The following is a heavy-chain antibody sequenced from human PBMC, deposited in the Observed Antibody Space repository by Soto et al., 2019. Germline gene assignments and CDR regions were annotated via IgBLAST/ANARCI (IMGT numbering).Heavy chain of an antibody. CDR1: GGSISSYY. CDR3: ARHSYSSIGNWFDP. CDR2: IYYSGST. D-gene: IGHD6-13*01. J-gene: IGHJ5*02. Sequence: GPGPGTPSETLSLTCTVSGGSISSYYWSWIRQPPGKGLEWIGYIYYSGSTNYKPSLKSRVTISVDTSKNQFSLKLSSVTAADTAVYYCARHSYSSIGNWFDPWGQGTLVTVSS. V-gene: IGHV4-59*01.